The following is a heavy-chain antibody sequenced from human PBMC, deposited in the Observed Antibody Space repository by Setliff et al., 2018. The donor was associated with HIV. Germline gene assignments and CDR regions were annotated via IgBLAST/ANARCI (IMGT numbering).Heavy chain of an antibody. CDR2: IYYNGNT. V-gene: IGHV4-59*01. J-gene: IGHJ4*02. CDR1: GAPLSSYY. CDR3: ATGIDNFWSGYVN. Sequence: PSETLSLTCTVSGAPLSSYYLNWIRQPPGKGLEWIGYIYYNGNTNSNPSLKSRVTISGDTSKNLFSLKLTSVTPADTAVYYCATGIDNFWSGYVNWGQGTLVTVSS. D-gene: IGHD3-3*01.